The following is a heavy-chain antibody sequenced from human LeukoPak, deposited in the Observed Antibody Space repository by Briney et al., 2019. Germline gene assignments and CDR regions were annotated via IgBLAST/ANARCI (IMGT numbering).Heavy chain of an antibody. CDR2: IYYSGST. Sequence: SETLSLTCTVSGGSISSYYWSWIRQPPGKGLEWIGYIYYSGSTNYNPSLKSRVTISVDTSKNQFSLQLNSVTPEDTAVYYCARDSSSWMGTRQFDPWGQGTLVTVSS. J-gene: IGHJ5*02. D-gene: IGHD6-13*01. V-gene: IGHV4-59*12. CDR3: ARDSSSWMGTRQFDP. CDR1: GGSISSYY.